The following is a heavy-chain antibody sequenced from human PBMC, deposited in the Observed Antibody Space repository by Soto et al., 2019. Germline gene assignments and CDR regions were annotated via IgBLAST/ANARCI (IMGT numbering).Heavy chain of an antibody. Sequence: SETLSLTCTVSGGAVSSGTYYWSWIRQPPGKGLEWIGHIYFTGSTNYNPSLKSRVTMSLDTSRNQFSLRLSSVTAADTAVYYCTRGPPRVQWFDPWGLGTLVTVSS. CDR1: GGAVSSGTYY. V-gene: IGHV4-61*01. J-gene: IGHJ5*02. CDR3: TRGPPRVQWFDP. CDR2: IYFTGST.